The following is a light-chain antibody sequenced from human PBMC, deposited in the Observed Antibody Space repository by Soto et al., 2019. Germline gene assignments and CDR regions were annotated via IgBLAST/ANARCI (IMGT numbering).Light chain of an antibody. CDR2: GAS. J-gene: IGKJ1*01. CDR1: QSVSST. CDR3: QQYNSLPPWT. V-gene: IGKV3-15*01. Sequence: EIVMTQSPATLSVSPGERATLSCRASQSVSSTVAWYQQKPGQAPRLLIYGASPRSTGIPARFSGSGSGTDVTLTISSLQSEDFAVYYCQQYNSLPPWTFGQGTKVEIK.